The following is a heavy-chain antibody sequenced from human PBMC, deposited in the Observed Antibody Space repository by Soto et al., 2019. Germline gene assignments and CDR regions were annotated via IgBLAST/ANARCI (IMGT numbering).Heavy chain of an antibody. V-gene: IGHV1-69*13. CDR3: ARGFGYDSSGYYYFY. J-gene: IGHJ4*02. CDR1: GGTFSSYA. D-gene: IGHD3-22*01. CDR2: IIPIFGKA. Sequence: PVKVSCKASGGTFSSYAISWVRQAPGQGLEWMGGIIPIFGKANYAQKFQGRVTITADESTSTAYMELSSLRFDDTAVYYCARGFGYDSSGYYYFYWGQGTLVTVSS.